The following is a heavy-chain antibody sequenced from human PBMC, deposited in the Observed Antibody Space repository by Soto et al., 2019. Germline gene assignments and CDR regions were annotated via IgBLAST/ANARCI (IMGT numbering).Heavy chain of an antibody. CDR3: ARGFRITIFGVVIISPWFDP. Sequence: SVKVSCKASGGTFSSYAIIWVRQAPGQGLEWMGGIIPIFGTANYAQKFQGRVTITADESTSTAYMELSSLRSEDTAVYYCARGFRITIFGVVIISPWFDPWGQGTLVTVSS. J-gene: IGHJ5*02. CDR2: IIPIFGTA. D-gene: IGHD3-3*01. V-gene: IGHV1-69*13. CDR1: GGTFSSYA.